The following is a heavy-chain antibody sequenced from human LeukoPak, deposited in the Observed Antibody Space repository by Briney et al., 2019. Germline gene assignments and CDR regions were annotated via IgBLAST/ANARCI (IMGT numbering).Heavy chain of an antibody. J-gene: IGHJ4*02. D-gene: IGHD3-22*01. CDR2: ISSDGTTI. V-gene: IGHV3-48*01. CDR3: ARDPAMQTWLSAYYFDY. CDR1: GFSFSRYS. Sequence: GGSLRLSCAASGFSFSRYSMNWVRQAPGKGLEWISYISSDGTTIYYADSVKGRFTISRDNARNSLYLQMNSLRAEDTAVYYCARDPAMQTWLSAYYFDYWGQGTQVTVSS.